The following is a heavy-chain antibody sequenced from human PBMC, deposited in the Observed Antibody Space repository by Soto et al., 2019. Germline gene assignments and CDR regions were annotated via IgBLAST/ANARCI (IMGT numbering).Heavy chain of an antibody. Sequence: EVQLVESGGGLIQPGGSLRLSCAASGFTVSSNYMSWVRQAPGKGLEWVSVIYSGGSTYYADSVKGRFTISRDNSNNTLYLQMNSLRAEDTAVYYCARGGAYYYYGMDVWGQGTTVTVSS. CDR1: GFTVSSNY. D-gene: IGHD1-26*01. V-gene: IGHV3-53*01. J-gene: IGHJ6*02. CDR2: IYSGGST. CDR3: ARGGAYYYYGMDV.